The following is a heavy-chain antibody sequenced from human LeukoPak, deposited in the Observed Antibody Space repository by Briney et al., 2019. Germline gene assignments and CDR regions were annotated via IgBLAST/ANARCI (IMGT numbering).Heavy chain of an antibody. CDR3: AREEIS. CDR1: GFTFSGYW. V-gene: IGHV3-7*01. Sequence: GGSLRLSCEASGFTFSGYWMTWVRQAPGKGLEWVANIKRDESDKHYVDSVKGRFTISRDNAKNSVFLQMNSLRAEDTAVYYCAREEISWGQGTLVTVSS. J-gene: IGHJ4*02. CDR2: IKRDESDK. D-gene: IGHD5-24*01.